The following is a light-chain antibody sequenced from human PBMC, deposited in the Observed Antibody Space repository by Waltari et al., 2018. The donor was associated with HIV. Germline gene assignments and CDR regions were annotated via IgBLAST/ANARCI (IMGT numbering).Light chain of an antibody. J-gene: IGLJ2*01. CDR1: NIGAKS. V-gene: IGLV3-21*02. CDR2: DDG. Sequence: APGQTATMTCGGDNIGAKSVHWYQQKPGQAPVLVVYDDGDRPSEIPERFSGSNSGNTATLTIRRVEAGDEADYYCQVWDSSSDHVVFGGGTKVTVL. CDR3: QVWDSSSDHVV.